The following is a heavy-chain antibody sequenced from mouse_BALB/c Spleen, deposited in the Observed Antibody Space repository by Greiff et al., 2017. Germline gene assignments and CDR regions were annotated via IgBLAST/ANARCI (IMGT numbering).Heavy chain of an antibody. CDR1: GDSITSGY. CDR2: ISYSGST. J-gene: IGHJ3*01. V-gene: IGHV3-8*02. Sequence: EGKLVESGPSLVKPSQTLSLTCSVTGDSITSGYWNWIRKFPGNKLEYMGYISYSGSTYYNPSLKSRISITRDTSKNQYYLQLNSVTTEDTATYYCANLLWLRRAWFAYWGQGTLVTVSA. CDR3: ANLLWLRRAWFAY. D-gene: IGHD2-2*01.